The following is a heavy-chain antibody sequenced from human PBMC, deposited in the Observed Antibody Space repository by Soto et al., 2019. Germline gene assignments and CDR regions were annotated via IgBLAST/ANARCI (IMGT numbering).Heavy chain of an antibody. CDR2: INPNSGDT. J-gene: IGHJ4*02. D-gene: IGHD6-19*01. V-gene: IGHV1-2*04. Sequence: ASMKVSCKASGYTFTGHYIHWVRQAPGQGPEWMGWINPNSGDTTYAQKFRGWVTMTRDTSISTAYMHLSRLSSDDTAVYYCARGPVTVGTAVDGSASFDSWGQGTLVTVSS. CDR1: GYTFTGHY. CDR3: ARGPVTVGTAVDGSASFDS.